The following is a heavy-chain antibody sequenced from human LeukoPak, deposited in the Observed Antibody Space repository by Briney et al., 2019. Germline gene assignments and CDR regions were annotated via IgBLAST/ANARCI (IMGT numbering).Heavy chain of an antibody. CDR3: ARHVSPFVAATGRGNYFDY. Sequence: GESLKISCKGSGYSFTSYWIGWVRQMPRKDVQGLVVIYPSDSDTRYSPSFQGQVTISADKSISPAYLQWNSLKASDTAMYYCARHVSPFVAATGRGNYFDYWGQGTLVTVSS. V-gene: IGHV5-51*01. D-gene: IGHD6-13*01. J-gene: IGHJ4*02. CDR1: GYSFTSYW. CDR2: IYPSDSDT.